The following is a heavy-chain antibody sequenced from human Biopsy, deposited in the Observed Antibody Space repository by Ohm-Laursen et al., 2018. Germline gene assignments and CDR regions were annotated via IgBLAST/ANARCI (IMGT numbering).Heavy chain of an antibody. CDR1: GGSASSNVHY. Sequence: SDTLSLTCTVSGGSASSNVHYWAWIRQPPGKGLECIGTVFHSGITFYNPSLKSRVAISIDTSKTQFSLNLSSVTAADTAVYYCARHPTGFWFDPWGQGTLVTVSS. J-gene: IGHJ5*02. V-gene: IGHV4-39*01. CDR2: VFHSGIT. CDR3: ARHPTGFWFDP.